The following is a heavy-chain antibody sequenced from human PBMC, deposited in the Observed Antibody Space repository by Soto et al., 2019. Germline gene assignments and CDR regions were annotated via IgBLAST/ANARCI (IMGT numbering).Heavy chain of an antibody. V-gene: IGHV3-72*01. CDR3: TRSSGGYGNFDY. D-gene: IGHD5-12*01. Sequence: EVQLVESGGGLVQPGGSLRLSCAASGFTLRDHFVDWVRQAPGKGLEWVARSRDVVNSHTTEYVASVKGRFSISRDESKNSLYLQMNSLRTEDTAVYYCTRSSGGYGNFDYWGQGTLVTVSS. CDR1: GFTLRDHF. CDR2: SRDVVNSHTT. J-gene: IGHJ4*02.